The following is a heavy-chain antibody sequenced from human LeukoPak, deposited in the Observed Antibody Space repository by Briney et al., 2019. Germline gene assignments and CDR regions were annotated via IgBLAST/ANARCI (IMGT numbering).Heavy chain of an antibody. Sequence: GGSLRLSCAASGFTFSNYWMSWVRQAPGKGLEWVANIKQDGSEKYYADPVKGRFTISRDNAKNSLHLQMNSLRAEDTAVYYCARDLRGNWFDPWGQGTLVTVSS. J-gene: IGHJ5*02. CDR2: IKQDGSEK. V-gene: IGHV3-7*04. CDR1: GFTFSNYW. CDR3: ARDLRGNWFDP.